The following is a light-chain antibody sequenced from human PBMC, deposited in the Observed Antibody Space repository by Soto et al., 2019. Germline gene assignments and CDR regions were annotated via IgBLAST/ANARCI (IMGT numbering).Light chain of an antibody. CDR3: LQDYNDPPT. CDR1: QAISND. Sequence: AIQMTQSPSSQSASVGDRVTITFRASQAISNDLGWYQQKPGKAPKLLIYAAYSLQSGVQSRFSGSGSGTDCTLTSSSLQAEDFATYYCLQDYNDPPTVGQGTRLEIK. CDR2: AAY. V-gene: IGKV1-6*02. J-gene: IGKJ5*01.